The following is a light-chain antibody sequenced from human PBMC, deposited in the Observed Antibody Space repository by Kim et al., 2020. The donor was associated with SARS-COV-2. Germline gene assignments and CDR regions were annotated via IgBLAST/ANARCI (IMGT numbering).Light chain of an antibody. CDR3: ETWDSNTRV. CDR1: SGPSRYS. V-gene: IGLV4-60*03. Sequence: AGKVTSRLTSGPSRYSIAWHQQLPGKAPRYLMKVEGSGTYNEGSGLPDRFVGSSSGADRYLTISNVQSEDEATYYCETWDSNTRVFGGGTQLTVL. CDR2: VEGSGTY. J-gene: IGLJ3*02.